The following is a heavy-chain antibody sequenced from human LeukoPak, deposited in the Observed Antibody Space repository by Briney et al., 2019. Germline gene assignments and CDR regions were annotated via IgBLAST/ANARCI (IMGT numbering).Heavy chain of an antibody. CDR1: GYTFTRYY. CDR3: ARYYDSSGYYLGY. D-gene: IGHD3-22*01. J-gene: IGHJ4*02. CDR2: INPSGGST. Sequence: GASVKDSCKAPGYTFTRYYMHSVRQTPGQGLEWMGIINPSGGSTSYAQKFQGRVTMTRDTSTSTVYMELSSLRSEDTAVYYCARYYDSSGYYLGYWGQRTLVTVSS. V-gene: IGHV1-46*01.